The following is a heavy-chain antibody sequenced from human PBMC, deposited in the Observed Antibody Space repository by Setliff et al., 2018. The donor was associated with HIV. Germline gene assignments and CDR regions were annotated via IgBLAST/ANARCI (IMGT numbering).Heavy chain of an antibody. D-gene: IGHD6-19*01. J-gene: IGHJ4*02. CDR3: TRRFEKWLAFDY. CDR1: GGSFSGYY. CDR2: INHSGST. V-gene: IGHV4-34*01. Sequence: SETLSLTCAVYGGSFSGYYWGWIRQPPGKGLEWVGEINHSGSTNYNPSLKSRVIISIDTSKNQFSLDLLSVTAADTAVYYCTRRFEKWLAFDYWGQGTLVTVSS.